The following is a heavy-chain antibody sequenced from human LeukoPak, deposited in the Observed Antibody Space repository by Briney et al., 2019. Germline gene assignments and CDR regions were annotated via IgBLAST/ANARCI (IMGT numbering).Heavy chain of an antibody. J-gene: IGHJ3*02. V-gene: IGHV3-11*04. Sequence: GGSLRLSCAASGFTFSDYYMSWIRQAPGKGLEWVSYISSSGSTIYYADSVKGRFTVSRDNAKNSLYLQMNSLSAYDTSVYYCARNRGGWPQGACDIWGQGTMVTVSS. CDR3: ARNRGGWPQGACDI. D-gene: IGHD6-19*01. CDR1: GFTFSDYY. CDR2: ISSSGSTI.